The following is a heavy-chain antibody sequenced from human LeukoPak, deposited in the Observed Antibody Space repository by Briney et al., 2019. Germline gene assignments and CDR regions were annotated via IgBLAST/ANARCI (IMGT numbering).Heavy chain of an antibody. Sequence: APVKVSCKASGYTFTGYYMHWVRQAPGQGLEWMGWINPNSGGTNYAQKFQGRVTMTRDTSISTAYMELSRLRSDDTAVYYCASERVEDYGGVAYWGQGTLVTVSS. D-gene: IGHD4-17*01. CDR2: INPNSGGT. V-gene: IGHV1-2*02. J-gene: IGHJ4*02. CDR1: GYTFTGYY. CDR3: ASERVEDYGGVAY.